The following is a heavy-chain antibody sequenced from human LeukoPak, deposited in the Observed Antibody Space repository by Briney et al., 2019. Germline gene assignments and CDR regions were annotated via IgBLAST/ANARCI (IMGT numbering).Heavy chain of an antibody. V-gene: IGHV1-69*01. CDR2: IIPIFGTA. J-gene: IGHJ3*02. CDR1: GGTFSSYA. D-gene: IGHD1-26*01. CDR3: ARAPSKRPFGAPTWGI. Sequence: SVKVSCKASGGTFSSYAISWVRQAPGQGLEWMGGIIPIFGTANYAQKFQGRVTITADESTSTAYMELSSLRSEDTAVYYCARAPSKRPFGAPTWGIWGQGTMVTVSS.